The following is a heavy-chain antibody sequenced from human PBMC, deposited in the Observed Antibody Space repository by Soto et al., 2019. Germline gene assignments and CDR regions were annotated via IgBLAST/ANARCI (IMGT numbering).Heavy chain of an antibody. CDR3: ARGYVLRFLEWFYGMDV. CDR1: GGTFSSYA. V-gene: IGHV1-69*01. Sequence: QVQLVQSGAEVKKPGSSVKVSCKASGGTFSSYAISWVRQAPGQGLEWMGGIIPIFGTANYAQKFQGRVTITADESTSTAYMELSSLRSEDTVVYYCARGYVLRFLEWFYGMDVWGQGTTVTVSS. D-gene: IGHD3-3*01. J-gene: IGHJ6*02. CDR2: IIPIFGTA.